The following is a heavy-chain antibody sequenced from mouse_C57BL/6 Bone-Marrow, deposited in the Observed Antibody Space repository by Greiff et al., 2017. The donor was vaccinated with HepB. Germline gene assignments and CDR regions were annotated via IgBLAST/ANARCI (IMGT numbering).Heavy chain of an antibody. V-gene: IGHV1-18*01. CDR2: INPNNGGT. Sequence: VQLQQSGPELVKPGASVKIPCKASGYTFTDYNMDWVKQSHGKSLEWIGDINPNNGGTIYNQKFKGKATLTVDKSSSTAYMELRSLTSEDTAVYYCARSPPAYPYFDDWGQGTTLTVSS. D-gene: IGHD6-5*01. CDR1: GYTFTDYN. CDR3: ARSPPAYPYFDD. J-gene: IGHJ2*01.